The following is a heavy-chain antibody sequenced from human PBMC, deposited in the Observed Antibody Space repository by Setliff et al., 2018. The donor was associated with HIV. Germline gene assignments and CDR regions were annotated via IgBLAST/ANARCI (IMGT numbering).Heavy chain of an antibody. Sequence: SETMSLTCAVYGGSFSGYYWSWIRQPPGKGLEWIGEINHNGVTKYNPSLNSRVTISLDTSKNRFSLKVDSVTAADTAVYYCARASSQWLAHPGSLQLWGQGTLVTVSS. V-gene: IGHV4-34*01. CDR2: INHNGVT. J-gene: IGHJ1*01. CDR1: GGSFSGYY. CDR3: ARASSQWLAHPGSLQL. D-gene: IGHD6-19*01.